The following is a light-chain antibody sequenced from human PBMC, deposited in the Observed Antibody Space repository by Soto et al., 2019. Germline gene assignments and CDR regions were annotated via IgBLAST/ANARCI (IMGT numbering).Light chain of an antibody. CDR3: LLDYAYFWA. J-gene: IGKJ1*01. Sequence: IHMTQSPSSLSASVGDRVTITCRTSQGIRSALGWYQQKPGKVPKLLIYAASTLQSGVPSRFSGSGSGRDFTLTISSLQPEDFATYYCLLDYAYFWAFGQGTKVDI. CDR1: QGIRSA. CDR2: AAS. V-gene: IGKV1-6*01.